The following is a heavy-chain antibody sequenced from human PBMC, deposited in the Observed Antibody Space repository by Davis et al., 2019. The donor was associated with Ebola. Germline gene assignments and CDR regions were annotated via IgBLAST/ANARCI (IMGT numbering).Heavy chain of an antibody. J-gene: IGHJ6*02. V-gene: IGHV5-10-1*01. Sequence: GESLKISCKGSGYSFTSYWISWVRQMPGKGLEWMGRIDPSDSYTNYSPSFQGHVTSSADKSISTAYLQWSSLKASDTAMYYCARPSAGTGNYYYYYGMDVWGQGTTVTVSS. CDR1: GYSFTSYW. CDR2: IDPSDSYT. D-gene: IGHD6-19*01. CDR3: ARPSAGTGNYYYYYGMDV.